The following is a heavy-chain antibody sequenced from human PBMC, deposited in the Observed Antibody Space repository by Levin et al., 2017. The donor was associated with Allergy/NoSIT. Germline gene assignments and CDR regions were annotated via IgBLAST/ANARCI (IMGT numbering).Heavy chain of an antibody. CDR2: IRNKAHGGTT. J-gene: IGHJ4*02. D-gene: IGHD3-16*02. Sequence: GGSLRLSCTGSGFTFGDYAMSWVRQAPGKGLEWVGFIRNKAHGGTTEYAASVKGRLTISRDDSKSIAYLQMNSLKTEDTAMYFCARGGPPNYDYNWGSYRDGYFDYWGQGPLVTVSS. V-gene: IGHV3-49*04. CDR3: ARGGPPNYDYNWGSYRDGYFDY. CDR1: GFTFGDYA.